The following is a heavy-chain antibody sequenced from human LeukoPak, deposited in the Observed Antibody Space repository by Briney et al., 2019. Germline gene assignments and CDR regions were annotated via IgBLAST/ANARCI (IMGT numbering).Heavy chain of an antibody. Sequence: RGSLRLSCAPSGFTLSIHAMNCVRQAPGKGLECVSSISSNINYIQYADSEKGRFTISRDNAKNSLYLQMNSLRAEDTAVYYCARRNSGYSSSWYFNDYWGQGSLVTVSS. CDR3: ARRNSGYSSSWYFNDY. D-gene: IGHD6-13*01. CDR2: ISSNINYI. J-gene: IGHJ4*02. V-gene: IGHV3-21*01. CDR1: GFTLSIHA.